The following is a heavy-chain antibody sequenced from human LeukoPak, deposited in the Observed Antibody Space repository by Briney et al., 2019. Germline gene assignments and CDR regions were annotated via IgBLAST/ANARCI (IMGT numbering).Heavy chain of an antibody. CDR1: GGSFSGYY. CDR2: INHSGST. V-gene: IGHV4-34*01. D-gene: IGHD2-8*01. Sequence: PSETLSLTCAVYGGSFSGYYWSWIRQPPGKGLEWIGEINHSGSTNYNPSLKSRVTISVDTSKNQFSLKLSSVTDADTAVYYCARDGLGYCTNGVCYTAYYFDYWGQGTLVTVSS. J-gene: IGHJ4*02. CDR3: ARDGLGYCTNGVCYTAYYFDY.